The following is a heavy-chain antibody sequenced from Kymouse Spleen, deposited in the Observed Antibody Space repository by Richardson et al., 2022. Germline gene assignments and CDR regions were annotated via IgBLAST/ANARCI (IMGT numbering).Heavy chain of an antibody. CDR1: GGSISSSSYY. V-gene: IGHV4-39*01. CDR3: ARQRDYDILTGYYRGWFDP. D-gene: IGHD3-9*01. Sequence: QLQLQESGPGLVKPSETLSLTCTVSGGSISSSSYYWGWIRQPPGKGLEWIGSIYYSGSTYYNPSLKSRVTISVDTSKNQFSLKLSSVTAADTAVYYCARQRDYDILTGYYRGWFDPWGQGTLVTVSS. J-gene: IGHJ5*02. CDR2: IYYSGST.